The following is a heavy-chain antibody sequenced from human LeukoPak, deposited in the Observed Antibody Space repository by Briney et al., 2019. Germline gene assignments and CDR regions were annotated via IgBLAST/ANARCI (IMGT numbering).Heavy chain of an antibody. J-gene: IGHJ4*02. CDR3: AKRGIVGTNPFYFDY. Sequence: GGSLRLSCAASGFTFSSYAMSWLRHAPGKGLEWVSAISGGGAYTYYAASVKGRFTISRDNSKNTLYLQMNSLRADDTAVYYCAKRGIVGTNPFYFDYWGQGALVTVSS. D-gene: IGHD1-26*01. CDR2: ISGGGAYT. V-gene: IGHV3-23*01. CDR1: GFTFSSYA.